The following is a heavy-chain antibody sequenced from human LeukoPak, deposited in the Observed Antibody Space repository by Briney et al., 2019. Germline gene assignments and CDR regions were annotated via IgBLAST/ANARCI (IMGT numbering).Heavy chain of an antibody. Sequence: SGTLSLTCGVSGGSITNTNYWTWVRQPPGKGLEWIGEVNLQGSTNYNPSLMGRVAISVDTSENHISLQLTSVTAADTAVYYCAKEGGPYRPLDYSGQGTLVTVSS. CDR1: GGSITNTNY. CDR3: AKEGGPYRPLDY. J-gene: IGHJ4*02. V-gene: IGHV4-4*02. CDR2: VNLQGST.